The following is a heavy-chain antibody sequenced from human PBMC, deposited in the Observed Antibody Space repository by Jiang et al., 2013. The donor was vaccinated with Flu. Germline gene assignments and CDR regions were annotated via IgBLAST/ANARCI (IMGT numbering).Heavy chain of an antibody. J-gene: IGHJ4*02. CDR3: ARTPWGYSYGFFDY. D-gene: IGHD5-18*01. CDR2: IIPIFATT. V-gene: IGHV1-69*01. Sequence: SGAEVKKPGSSVKVSCKVSGDTFSYAISWVRQAPGQGLEWMGGIIPIFATTNYAQKFQGRVTITADGSTSTAYLELSSLRSEDTAVYYCARTPWGYSYGFFDYWGQGTLV. CDR1: GDTFSYA.